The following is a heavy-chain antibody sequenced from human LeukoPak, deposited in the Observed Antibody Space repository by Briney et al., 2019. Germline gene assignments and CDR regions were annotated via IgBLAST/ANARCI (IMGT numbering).Heavy chain of an antibody. CDR3: ARDMGPYYYGMDV. CDR1: GFTFSSYS. Sequence: GGSLRLSCAASGFTFSSYSMNWVRQAPGKGLEWVSSISSSSSYIYYADSVKGRFTISRDNAKNALYLQMNSLRAEDTAVYYCARDMGPYYYGMDVWGQGTTVTVSS. J-gene: IGHJ6*02. CDR2: ISSSSSYI. V-gene: IGHV3-21*01. D-gene: IGHD3-10*01.